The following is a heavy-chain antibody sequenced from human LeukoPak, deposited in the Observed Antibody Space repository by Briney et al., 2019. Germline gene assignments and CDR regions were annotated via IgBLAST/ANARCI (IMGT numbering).Heavy chain of an antibody. V-gene: IGHV4-31*03. CDR2: IYYSGST. J-gene: IGHJ6*03. Sequence: PSETLSLTCTVSGGSISSGAYYWSWIRQHPGKGLEWIGYIYYSGSTYYNPSLKSRVTISVDTSKSQFSLKLSSVTAADTAVYFCARTSYYDPPYYMDVWGKGTTVTVSS. D-gene: IGHD3-22*01. CDR1: GGSISSGAYY. CDR3: ARTSYYDPPYYMDV.